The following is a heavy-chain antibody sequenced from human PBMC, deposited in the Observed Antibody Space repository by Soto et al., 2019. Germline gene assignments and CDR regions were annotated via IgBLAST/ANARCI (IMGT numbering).Heavy chain of an antibody. Sequence: PGGSLRLSCAASGFTFSSYGMNWVRQAPGKGLEWVGRIKSKTDGGTTDYAAPVKGRFTISRDDSKKTLYLQMNSLKTDDTAVYYCTPAGTPYYAFWSGYLPSYYGMDFWAQATTVTVSS. CDR1: GFTFSSYG. CDR3: TPAGTPYYAFWSGYLPSYYGMDF. CDR2: IKSKTDGGTT. D-gene: IGHD3-3*01. J-gene: IGHJ6*02. V-gene: IGHV3-15*07.